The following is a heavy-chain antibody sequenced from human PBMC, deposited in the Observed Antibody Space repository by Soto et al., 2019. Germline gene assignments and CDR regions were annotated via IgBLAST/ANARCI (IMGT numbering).Heavy chain of an antibody. CDR3: AHSSSGYDLGGSFDY. V-gene: IGHV2-5*02. D-gene: IGHD5-12*01. J-gene: IGHJ4*02. CDR2: IYWDDDK. CDR1: GFSLSTSGVG. Sequence: QITLKESGPTLVKPTQTLTLTCTFSGFSLSTSGVGVGWIRQPPGKALEWLALIYWDDDKRYSPSLKSRLTITKDPSKNQVVLTMTNMDPEDTSTYYCAHSSSGYDLGGSFDYWGQGTLVTVAS.